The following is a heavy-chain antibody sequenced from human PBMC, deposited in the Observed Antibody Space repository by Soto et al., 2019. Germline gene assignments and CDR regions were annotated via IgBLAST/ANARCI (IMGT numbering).Heavy chain of an antibody. CDR1: GFSLTTSALA. V-gene: IGHV2-5*02. Sequence: QITLKESGPTLVKPTQTLTLTCTFSGFSLTTSALAVGWIRQTPGKALEWLTVISAADDQRSSPSLMSRLTISKDTSRNQVVLRMTNIDPVDTATYYGAQRHRASAGLFDLWGQGTRVTVSS. CDR3: AQRHRASAGLFDL. J-gene: IGHJ4*02. CDR2: ISAADDQ.